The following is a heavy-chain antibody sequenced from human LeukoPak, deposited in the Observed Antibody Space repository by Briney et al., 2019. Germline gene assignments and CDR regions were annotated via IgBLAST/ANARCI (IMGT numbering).Heavy chain of an antibody. CDR1: GDSISSYY. J-gene: IGHJ4*02. Sequence: SETLSLTCTVSGDSISSYYWSWIRQPPGKGLEWIGYIYYSGSTNYNPSLKSRVTISVDTSKNQFSLKLSSVTAADTAVYYCARRYSGYAIDYWGQGTLVTVSS. CDR2: IYYSGST. V-gene: IGHV4-59*01. D-gene: IGHD5-12*01. CDR3: ARRYSGYAIDY.